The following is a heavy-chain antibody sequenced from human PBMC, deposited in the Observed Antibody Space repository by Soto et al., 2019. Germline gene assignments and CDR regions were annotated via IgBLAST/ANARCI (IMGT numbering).Heavy chain of an antibody. CDR3: ARGKYYYDSSGYQYPPAPIFDY. D-gene: IGHD3-22*01. Sequence: SETLSLTCAVYGGSFSGYYWSWIRQHPGKGLEWIGYIYYSGSTYYNPSLKSRVTISVDTSKNQFSLKLSSVTAADTAVYYCARGKYYYDSSGYQYPPAPIFDYWGQGTLVTVSS. J-gene: IGHJ4*02. CDR1: GGSFSGYY. V-gene: IGHV4-31*11. CDR2: IYYSGST.